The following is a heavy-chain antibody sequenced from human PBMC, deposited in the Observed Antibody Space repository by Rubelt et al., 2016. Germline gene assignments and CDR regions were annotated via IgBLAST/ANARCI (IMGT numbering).Heavy chain of an antibody. CDR3: ATLRDTYGNFDQ. J-gene: IGHJ4*02. CDR1: GFTFRSYA. Sequence: EVQLLESGGGLVQPGGSLRLSCAASGFTFRSYAMSWLRQAPGKGREWIASISTLSADTRYANLVRGRFTMYTDSAKKSVYLEMNSLRAVDTAMYFCATLRDTYGNFDQWGQGTLVTVSS. D-gene: IGHD3-10*01. V-gene: IGHV3-21*01. CDR2: ISTLSADT.